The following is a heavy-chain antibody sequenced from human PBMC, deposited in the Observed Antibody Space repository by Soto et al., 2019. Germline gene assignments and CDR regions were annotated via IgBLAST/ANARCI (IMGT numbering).Heavy chain of an antibody. CDR1: GGTFSSYT. V-gene: IGHV1-69*02. D-gene: IGHD3-3*01. CDR2: IIPILGIA. Sequence: QVQLVQSGADVKKPGSSVKVSCKASGGTFSSYTISWVRQAPGQGLEWMGRIIPILGIANYAQKFQGRVTITADKSTSPAYMELSSLRSEDTAVYYCAMGQSGYYYVDYWGQGTLVTVSS. J-gene: IGHJ4*02. CDR3: AMGQSGYYYVDY.